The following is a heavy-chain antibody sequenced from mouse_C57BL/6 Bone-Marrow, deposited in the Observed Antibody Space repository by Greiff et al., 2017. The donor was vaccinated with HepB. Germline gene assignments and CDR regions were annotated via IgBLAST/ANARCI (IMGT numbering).Heavy chain of an antibody. V-gene: IGHV1-52*01. Sequence: QVQLKQPGAELVRPGSSVKLSCKASGYTFTSYWMHWVKQRPIQGLEWIGNIDPSDSETHYNQKFKDKATLTVDKSSSTAYMQLSSLTSEDSAVYYCARERYDGYYGIAYWGQGTLVTVSA. D-gene: IGHD2-3*01. J-gene: IGHJ3*01. CDR1: GYTFTSYW. CDR2: IDPSDSET. CDR3: ARERYDGYYGIAY.